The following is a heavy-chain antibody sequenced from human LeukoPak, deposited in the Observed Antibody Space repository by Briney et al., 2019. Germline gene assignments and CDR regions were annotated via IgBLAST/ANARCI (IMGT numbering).Heavy chain of an antibody. Sequence: GSLRLSCAVSGFTFSTYAMSWVRQAPGKGLEWVSAISGSGGSAYYAGSVKGRFTISRDNSKNTLYLQMNSLRAEDTAVYYCAKELSFGGSFDYWGQGTLVTVSS. CDR3: AKELSFGGSFDY. V-gene: IGHV3-23*01. D-gene: IGHD3-16*01. CDR1: GFTFSTYA. CDR2: ISGSGGSA. J-gene: IGHJ4*02.